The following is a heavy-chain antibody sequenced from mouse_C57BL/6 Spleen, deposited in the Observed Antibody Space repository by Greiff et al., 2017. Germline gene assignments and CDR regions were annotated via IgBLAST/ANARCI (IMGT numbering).Heavy chain of an antibody. CDR2: IDPSDSYT. CDR3: ANPYYSNFWFAY. V-gene: IGHV1-59*01. D-gene: IGHD2-5*01. J-gene: IGHJ3*01. CDR1: GYTFTSYW. Sequence: QVQLQQPGAELVRPGTSVKLSCKASGYTFTSYWMHWVKQRPGQGLEWIGVIDPSDSYTNYNQKFKGKATLTVDTSSSTAYMQLSSLTSEDSAVYYCANPYYSNFWFAYWGQGTLVTVSA.